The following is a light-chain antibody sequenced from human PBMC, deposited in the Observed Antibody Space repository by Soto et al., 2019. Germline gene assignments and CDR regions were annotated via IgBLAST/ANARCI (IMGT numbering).Light chain of an antibody. J-gene: IGKJ1*01. V-gene: IGKV1-17*03. CDR1: QGIRNS. CDR3: LQYSSYPVT. Sequence: DIPMTQSPSAMSASVGDTVTITCRASQGIRNSLIWFQQKPGKVPKRLIYAASSLQSGVPSRFSGSGSGTEFTLTISSLQPEDCATYYCLQYSSYPVTFGQGTKVEIK. CDR2: AAS.